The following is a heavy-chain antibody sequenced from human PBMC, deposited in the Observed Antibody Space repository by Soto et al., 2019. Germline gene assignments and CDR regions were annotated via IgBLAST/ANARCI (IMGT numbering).Heavy chain of an antibody. CDR3: ARGAYCVMDV. Sequence: PSQTLSLTCAISGDSVSSNSVAWNWIRQSPSRGLEWLGRTYYRSKWYNEYAVSVKSRISINPDTSKNQFSLQLNSVTPEDTAVYYCARGAYCVMDVWGQGTTVTVSS. V-gene: IGHV6-1*01. J-gene: IGHJ6*02. CDR1: GDSVSSNSVA. CDR2: TYYRSKWYN.